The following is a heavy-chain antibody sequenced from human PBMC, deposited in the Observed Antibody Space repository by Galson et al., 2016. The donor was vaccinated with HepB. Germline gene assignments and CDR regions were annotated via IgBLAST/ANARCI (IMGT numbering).Heavy chain of an antibody. J-gene: IGHJ4*02. V-gene: IGHV3-30*04. Sequence: SLRLSCAASGFLFSSHAMHWVRQAPGKGLEWLALISYDGSVKYYADSVKGRFTISRDNSKNTMYVHMTGLRAEDTAVYYCAKPPATAGAYYFDSWGQGTLVTVSS. D-gene: IGHD6-13*01. CDR2: ISYDGSVK. CDR1: GFLFSSHA. CDR3: AKPPATAGAYYFDS.